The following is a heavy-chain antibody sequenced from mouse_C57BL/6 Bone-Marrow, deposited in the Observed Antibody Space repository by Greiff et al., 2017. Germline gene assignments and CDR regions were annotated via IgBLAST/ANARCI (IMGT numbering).Heavy chain of an antibody. CDR2: IDPSDSYT. V-gene: IGHV1-59*01. J-gene: IGHJ2*01. Sequence: QVQLQQPGAELVRPGTSVKLSCKASGYTFTSYWMHWVKQRPGQGLEWIGVIDPSDSYTNYNQKFKGKATLTVDTSSRTAYMQLSSRTSEDSAVYYCARSSDGDYYGSSGVDYWGQGTTLTGSS. CDR1: GYTFTSYW. D-gene: IGHD1-1*01. CDR3: ARSSDGDYYGSSGVDY.